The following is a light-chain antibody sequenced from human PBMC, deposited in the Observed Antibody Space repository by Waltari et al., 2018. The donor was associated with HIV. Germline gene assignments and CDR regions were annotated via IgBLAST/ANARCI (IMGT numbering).Light chain of an antibody. Sequence: QSALTQPPSASGSAGQSVSISCTGTSSDVGTYNYVSWYRQHPGKAPKLMVYEVTKRPSGVPDRFSGSKSGNTASLTVSGLQAEDEAEYYCSSYAGSNNVVFGGGTKLTVL. CDR1: SSDVGTYNY. CDR2: EVT. J-gene: IGLJ2*01. V-gene: IGLV2-8*01. CDR3: SSYAGSNNVV.